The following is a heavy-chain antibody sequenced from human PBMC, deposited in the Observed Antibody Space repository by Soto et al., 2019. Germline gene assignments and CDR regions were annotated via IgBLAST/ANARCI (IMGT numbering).Heavy chain of an antibody. D-gene: IGHD2-2*01. Sequence: GGSLRLSCAASGFTFSSYAMSWVRQAPGKGLEWVSAISGSGGSTYYADSVKGRFTISRDNSKNTLYLQMNSLRAEDTAVYYCAKDAVDIVVVPAAMGPNWFDPWGQGTLVTVSS. V-gene: IGHV3-23*01. CDR2: ISGSGGST. CDR3: AKDAVDIVVVPAAMGPNWFDP. CDR1: GFTFSSYA. J-gene: IGHJ5*02.